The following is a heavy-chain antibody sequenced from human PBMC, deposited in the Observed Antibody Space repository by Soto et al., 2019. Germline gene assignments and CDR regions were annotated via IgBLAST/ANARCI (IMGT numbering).Heavy chain of an antibody. J-gene: IGHJ4*02. V-gene: IGHV2-5*02. Sequence: QITLKQSGPTLVKPTQTLTLTCTFSGFSLSTSGVGVGWIRQPPGKALECLALIYWDDDKRYSSSLKSRLTITKDTSKVPVVLIIANMDPVDTATNYCAHSSYYGAGSFVYWGQGTMFTFSS. D-gene: IGHD3-10*01. CDR2: IYWDDDK. CDR3: AHSSYYGAGSFVY. CDR1: GFSLSTSGVG.